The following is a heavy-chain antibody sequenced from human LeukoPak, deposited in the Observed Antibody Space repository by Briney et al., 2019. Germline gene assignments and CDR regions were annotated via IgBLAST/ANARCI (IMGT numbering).Heavy chain of an antibody. V-gene: IGHV4-59*01. CDR1: GGSISSYY. D-gene: IGHD1-26*01. Sequence: KPSETLSLTXTVSGGSISSYYWSWIRQPPGKGVEWIGYIYDSGSTNHNPSLKSRVTISRDTSKNQFSLKLSSMTAADTAVYYCARKKDWENAFDIWGQGTMVTVSS. CDR2: IYDSGST. CDR3: ARKKDWENAFDI. J-gene: IGHJ3*02.